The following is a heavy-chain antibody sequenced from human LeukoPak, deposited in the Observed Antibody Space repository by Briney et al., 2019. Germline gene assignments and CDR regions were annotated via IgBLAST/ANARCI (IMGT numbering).Heavy chain of an antibody. D-gene: IGHD3-16*02. CDR1: GFTFSSYS. J-gene: IGHJ4*02. CDR2: ISSSSSYI. CDR3: ARSGFGYDYVWGSYRFSYFDY. Sequence: GGSLRLSCAASGFTFSSYSMNWVRQAPGKGLEWVSSISSSSSYIYYADPVKGRFTISRDNAKNSLYLQMNSLRAEDTAVYYCARSGFGYDYVWGSYRFSYFDYWGQGTLVTVSS. V-gene: IGHV3-21*01.